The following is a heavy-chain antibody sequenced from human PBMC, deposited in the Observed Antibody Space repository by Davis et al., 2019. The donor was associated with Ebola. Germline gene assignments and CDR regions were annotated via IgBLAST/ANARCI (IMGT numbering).Heavy chain of an antibody. CDR2: IIPIFGTA. CDR1: GGTFSSYA. Sequence: SVKVSCKASGGTFSSYAISWVRQAPGQGLEWMGGIIPIFGTANYAQKFQGRVTITADASTSTAYMELSSLRSDDTAVYYCARGGIVVVPAAILDYYYYGMDVWGQGTTVTVSS. D-gene: IGHD2-2*02. CDR3: ARGGIVVVPAAILDYYYYGMDV. J-gene: IGHJ6*02. V-gene: IGHV1-69*13.